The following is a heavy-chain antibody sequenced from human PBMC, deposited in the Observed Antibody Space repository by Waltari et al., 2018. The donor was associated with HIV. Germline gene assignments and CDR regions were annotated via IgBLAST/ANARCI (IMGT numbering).Heavy chain of an antibody. J-gene: IGHJ4*02. V-gene: IGHV1-2*02. CDR3: ARAEIVVARRDFDY. CDR1: GYTFTGYY. Sequence: QVQLVQSGAEVKKPGASVKVSCKASGYTFTGYYMHWVRQAPGQGLEWMGWINPNSGGTNYAQKLQGRVTMTRDTSISTAYMELSRLRSDDTAVYYCARAEIVVARRDFDYWGQGTLVTVSS. CDR2: INPNSGGT. D-gene: IGHD3-22*01.